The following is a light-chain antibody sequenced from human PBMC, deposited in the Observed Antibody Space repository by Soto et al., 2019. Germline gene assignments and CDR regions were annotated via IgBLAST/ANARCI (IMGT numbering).Light chain of an antibody. J-gene: IGKJ3*01. CDR3: QQANSFPPT. Sequence: DIQMTQSPSSVSASLGDRVTITCRASQAIGKWLAWYQQKPGRAPQLLIYAASSLQSGVPSRFNGSGSGEDFTLTISSLQPEDFATYYCQQANSFPPTFGPGTKVDIK. CDR2: AAS. V-gene: IGKV1-12*01. CDR1: QAIGKW.